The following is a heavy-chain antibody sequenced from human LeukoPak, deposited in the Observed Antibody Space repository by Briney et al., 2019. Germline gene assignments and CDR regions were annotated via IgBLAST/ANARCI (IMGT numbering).Heavy chain of an antibody. CDR3: ARGSYDSSDFEYFHH. D-gene: IGHD3-22*01. J-gene: IGHJ1*01. Sequence: ASVKVSCKASGYTFTGNYMHWVRPAPGPGLEWMGWINPNSGGTNYAQKFQGRVTMTRDTSFGTAYMELNRLRSDDTAVYDCARGSYDSSDFEYFHHWGQGILVTVSS. V-gene: IGHV1-2*02. CDR1: GYTFTGNY. CDR2: INPNSGGT.